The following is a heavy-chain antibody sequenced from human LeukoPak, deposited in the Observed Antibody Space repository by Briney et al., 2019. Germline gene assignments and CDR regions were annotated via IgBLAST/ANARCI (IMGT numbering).Heavy chain of an antibody. V-gene: IGHV1-8*01. J-gene: IGHJ6*03. D-gene: IGHD6-6*01. CDR3: ALGSSSSLYYYYYMDV. CDR1: GYTFTSYG. CDR2: TNTDSGNT. Sequence: ASVKLSCKASGYTFTSYGINWGRQATGPGLERMGLTNTDSGNTGYAQKFQGRVTMTRNTSISTAYRELSSLRCEDTAVYYCALGSSSSLYYYYYMDVWGKGTTVTVSS.